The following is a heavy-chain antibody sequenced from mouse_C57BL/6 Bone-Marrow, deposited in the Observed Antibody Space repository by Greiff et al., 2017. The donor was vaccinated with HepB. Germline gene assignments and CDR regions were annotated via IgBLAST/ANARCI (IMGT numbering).Heavy chain of an antibody. V-gene: IGHV5-15*04. CDR2: ISNLAYSI. D-gene: IGHD2-2*01. CDR3: ARRGVTTKENAMDY. Sequence: EVQLVESGGGLVQPGGSLKLSCAASGFTFSDYGMAWVRQAPRKGPEWVAFISNLAYSIYYADTVTGRFTISRENAKNTLYLEMSSLRSEDTAMYYCARRGVTTKENAMDYWGQGTSVTVSS. J-gene: IGHJ4*01. CDR1: GFTFSDYG.